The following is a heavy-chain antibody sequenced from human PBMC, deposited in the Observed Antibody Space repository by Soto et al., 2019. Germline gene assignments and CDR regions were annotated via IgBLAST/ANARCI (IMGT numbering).Heavy chain of an antibody. CDR3: ARIGRFLESKTFDY. Sequence: PSETLSLTCAVYGGSFSGYYWSWIRQPPGKGLEWIGEINHSGSTNYNPSLKGRVTISVDTSKNQFSLKLSSVTAADTAVYYCARIGRFLESKTFDYWGQGTLVTVSS. CDR2: INHSGST. D-gene: IGHD3-3*01. CDR1: GGSFSGYY. V-gene: IGHV4-34*01. J-gene: IGHJ4*02.